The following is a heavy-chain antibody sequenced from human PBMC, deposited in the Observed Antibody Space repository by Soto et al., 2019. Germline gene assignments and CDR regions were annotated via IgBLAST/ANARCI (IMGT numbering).Heavy chain of an antibody. CDR1: GGSIISGY. CDR3: AGLRGYAGSPIDY. Sequence: SETLSLTCTVSGGSIISGYWSWVRQPPGKGLEWIGYISHSGNTNYNPSVKSRVTLSVDTPKNQFSLRLSSVTTADTAVYYCAGLRGYAGSPIDYWGQGTLVTVSS. CDR2: ISHSGNT. V-gene: IGHV4-59*01. J-gene: IGHJ4*02. D-gene: IGHD2-15*01.